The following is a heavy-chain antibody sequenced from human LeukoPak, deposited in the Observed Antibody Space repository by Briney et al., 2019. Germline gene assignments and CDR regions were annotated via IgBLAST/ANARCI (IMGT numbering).Heavy chain of an antibody. V-gene: IGHV1-18*04. J-gene: IGHJ4*02. CDR3: AGGNDYGDYGAFY. Sequence: GASVKVSCQASGYTFTSYGISWVRQAAGKRLEWMGWISAYNGNTNYAQKLQGRVTMTTDTSTSTAYMELRSLRSDDTAVYYCAGGNDYGDYGAFYWGQGTLVTVSS. CDR1: GYTFTSYG. CDR2: ISAYNGNT. D-gene: IGHD4-17*01.